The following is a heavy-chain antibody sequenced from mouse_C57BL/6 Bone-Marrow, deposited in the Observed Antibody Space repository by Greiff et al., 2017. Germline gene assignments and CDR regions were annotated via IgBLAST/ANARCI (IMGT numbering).Heavy chain of an antibody. CDR2: IYPRSGNT. Sequence: VKLVESGAELARPGASVKLSCKASGYTFTSYGISWVKQRTGQGLEWIGEIYPRSGNTYYNEKFKGKATLTADKSSSTAYMELRSLTSEDSAVFFCARVGPRGWFAYWGQGTLVTVSA. J-gene: IGHJ3*01. CDR3: ARVGPRGWFAY. CDR1: GYTFTSYG. V-gene: IGHV1-81*01.